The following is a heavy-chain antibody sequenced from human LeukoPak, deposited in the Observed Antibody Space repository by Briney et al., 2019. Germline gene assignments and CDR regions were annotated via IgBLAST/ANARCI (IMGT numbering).Heavy chain of an antibody. D-gene: IGHD5-12*01. J-gene: IGHJ4*02. Sequence: GRSLRLSCAASGFTFSSYAMHWVRQAPGKGLEWVAVISYDGSNKYYADSVKGRFTISRDNSKNTLYLQMNSLRAEDTAVYYCARTGTSSNVVATILFDYWGQGTLDTVSS. V-gene: IGHV3-30*01. CDR3: ARTGTSSNVVATILFDY. CDR1: GFTFSSYA. CDR2: ISYDGSNK.